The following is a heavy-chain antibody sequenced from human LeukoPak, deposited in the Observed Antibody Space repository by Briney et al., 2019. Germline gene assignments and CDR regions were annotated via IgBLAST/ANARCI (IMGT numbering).Heavy chain of an antibody. J-gene: IGHJ5*02. V-gene: IGHV3-30*04. CDR3: ARGGRLPHSPQRVLSPTPYQFDP. CDR2: IAYDGSYK. D-gene: IGHD4-11*01. Sequence: GGSLRLSCAASGFTFSTYTMHWVRQAPGKGLEWVAVIAYDGSYKYYADSVRGRFTFSRDNSKNTLYLQMSSLRGEDTAVYYCARGGRLPHSPQRVLSPTPYQFDPWGQGTLVTVSS. CDR1: GFTFSTYT.